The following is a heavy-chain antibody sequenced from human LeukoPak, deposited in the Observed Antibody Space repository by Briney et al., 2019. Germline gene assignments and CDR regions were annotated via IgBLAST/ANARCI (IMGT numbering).Heavy chain of an antibody. D-gene: IGHD3-10*01. CDR1: GGSISSSDYY. V-gene: IGHV4-61*08. CDR2: IYYTGST. CDR3: ARGSVRGEFDP. J-gene: IGHJ5*02. Sequence: SETLSLTCTVSGGSISSSDYYWAWIRQSPGKVLEWIGYIYYTGSTDCNPSLKSRVTMSVDTSKNQFSLKLSSVTAADTAVYSCARGSVRGEFDPWGQGTLVTVSS.